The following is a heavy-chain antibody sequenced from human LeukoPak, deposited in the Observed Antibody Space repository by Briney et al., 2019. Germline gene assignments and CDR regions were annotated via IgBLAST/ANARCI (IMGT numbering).Heavy chain of an antibody. Sequence: GGSLRLSCAASGFTFSSYSMNWVRQAPGKGLEWVSSISSSSSYIYYADSVKGRFTISRDNAKNSLYLQMNSLRAEDTAVYYCARDGAGFGSSFDPWGQGTLVTVSS. CDR3: ARDGAGFGSSFDP. CDR2: ISSSSSYI. J-gene: IGHJ5*02. V-gene: IGHV3-21*01. CDR1: GFTFSSYS. D-gene: IGHD3-10*01.